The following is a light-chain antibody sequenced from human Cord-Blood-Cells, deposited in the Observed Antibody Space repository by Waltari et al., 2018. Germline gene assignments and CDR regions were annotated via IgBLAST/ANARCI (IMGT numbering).Light chain of an antibody. CDR3: CSYACSYTVV. J-gene: IGLJ2*01. CDR2: DVS. V-gene: IGLV2-11*01. Sequence: QSALTQPRSVSGSPGQSVTISCTGTSSAVGGHNYVSWYQQHPGKAPKLMIYDVSKRPSGVPDRFSGSKSGNTASLTISGLQAEDEADYYCCSYACSYTVVFGGGTKLTVL. CDR1: SSAVGGHNY.